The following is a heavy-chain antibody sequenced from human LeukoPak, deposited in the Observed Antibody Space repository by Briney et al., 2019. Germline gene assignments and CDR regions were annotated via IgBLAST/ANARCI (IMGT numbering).Heavy chain of an antibody. J-gene: IGHJ4*02. CDR1: EFTFSSYW. CDR3: ARGGHFNFDY. V-gene: IGHV3-7*01. D-gene: IGHD5-12*01. CDR2: IKEDGSDK. Sequence: GGSLRLSCAASEFTFSSYWMKWVRQAPGRGREWVASIKEDGSDKYYVDSVKGRFSISRDNAKNSLFLQMNSLRTEDTAVYYCARGGHFNFDYWGQGTLVIVSS.